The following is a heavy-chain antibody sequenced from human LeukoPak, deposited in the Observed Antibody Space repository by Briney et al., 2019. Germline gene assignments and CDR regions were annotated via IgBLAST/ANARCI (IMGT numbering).Heavy chain of an antibody. CDR3: AREIPGGFNPGDY. CDR1: LDSTTSNF. D-gene: IGHD4-23*01. V-gene: IGHV4-59*12. Sequence: SETLSLTWTVSLDSTTSNFCRWIRQPPGKGLEWIGEIHRSGSPNYNPSLQSRVTISIDRSRNQIALELSSVTAADTAVYYCAREIPGGFNPGDYWGQGTLVTVSS. CDR2: IHRSGSP. J-gene: IGHJ4*02.